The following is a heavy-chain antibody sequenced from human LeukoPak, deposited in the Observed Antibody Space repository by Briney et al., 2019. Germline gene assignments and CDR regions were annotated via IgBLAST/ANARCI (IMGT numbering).Heavy chain of an antibody. CDR1: GFIFSDYV. V-gene: IGHV3-23*01. CDR2: ISGNGGST. D-gene: IGHD3-22*01. CDR3: AKSSRDNSGYKYYFDY. J-gene: IGHJ4*02. Sequence: GGSLRLSCAGSGFIFSDYVMSWVRQAPGKGLEWVSVISGNGGSTNYADSVKGRFTISRDNSKNILYLQMNSLRAEDTALYYCAKSSRDNSGYKYYFDYWGQGTPVTVSS.